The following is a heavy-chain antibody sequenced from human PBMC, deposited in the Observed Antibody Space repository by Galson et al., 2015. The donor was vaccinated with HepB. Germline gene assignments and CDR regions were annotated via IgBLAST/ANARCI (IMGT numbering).Heavy chain of an antibody. V-gene: IGHV3-23*01. J-gene: IGHJ6*02. CDR1: GFTFSIYA. CDR3: AKEYSGFHGASYVYYGIDV. Sequence: SLRLSCAASGFTFSIYAGFWVRQAPGKGLDWVSGISGSGAGTYYADSVKGRFTISRDNSKNMIYPQMNSLRVEDTAVYYCAKEYSGFHGASYVYYGIDVWGRGTTVSVSS. D-gene: IGHD6-19*01. CDR2: ISGSGAGT.